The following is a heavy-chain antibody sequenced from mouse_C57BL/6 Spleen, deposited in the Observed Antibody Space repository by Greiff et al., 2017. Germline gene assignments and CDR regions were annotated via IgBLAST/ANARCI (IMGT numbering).Heavy chain of an antibody. CDR2: IRNKANGYTT. V-gene: IGHV7-3*01. J-gene: IGHJ1*03. CDR1: GFTFTDYY. D-gene: IGHD2-5*01. Sequence: EVKLVESGGGLVQPGGSLSLSCAASGFTFTDYYMSWVRQPPGKALEWLGFIRNKANGYTTEYSASVKGRFTISRDNSQSILYLQMNALRAEDSATYYCARLKSSYYSNYFDVWGTGTTVTVSS. CDR3: ARLKSSYYSNYFDV.